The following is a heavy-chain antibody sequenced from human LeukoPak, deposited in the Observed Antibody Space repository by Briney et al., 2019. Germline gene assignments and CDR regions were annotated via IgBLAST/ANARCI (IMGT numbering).Heavy chain of an antibody. D-gene: IGHD1-26*01. Sequence: ASVKVSCKASGYTFTGYYMHWVRQAPGQGLEWMGWINLNSGGTNYAQKFQGRVTMTRDTSISTAYMELSRLRSGDTAVYYCARDMVGVSWGYNWFDLWGQGTLVTVSS. CDR2: INLNSGGT. CDR1: GYTFTGYY. CDR3: ARDMVGVSWGYNWFDL. J-gene: IGHJ5*02. V-gene: IGHV1-2*02.